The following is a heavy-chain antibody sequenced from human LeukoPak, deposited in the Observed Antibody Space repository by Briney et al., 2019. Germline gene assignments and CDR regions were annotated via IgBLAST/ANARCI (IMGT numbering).Heavy chain of an antibody. CDR1: GFTFTSSA. J-gene: IGHJ5*02. D-gene: IGHD6-13*01. CDR2: IVVGSGNT. Sequence: SVKVSCKASGFTFTSSAMQWVRQARGQRLEWIGWIVVGSGNTNYAQKFQERVTITRDMSTSTAYMELSSLRSEDTAVYYCAAGLYPYSSSSARFDPWGQGTLVTVSS. V-gene: IGHV1-58*02. CDR3: AAGLYPYSSSSARFDP.